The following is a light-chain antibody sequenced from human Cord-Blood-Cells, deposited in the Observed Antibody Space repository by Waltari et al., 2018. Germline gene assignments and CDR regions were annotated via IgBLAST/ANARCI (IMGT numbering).Light chain of an antibody. J-gene: IGKJ2*01. CDR2: AAS. CDR3: QQSYSTPYT. Sequence: DIQMTQSPSSLSASVGDSVTITFRASQSISSYLNWYQQKPGKAPKLLIYAASSLQSGVPARFSGSGSGTDFTLTISSLQPADFATYYCQQSYSTPYTFGQGTKLEIK. CDR1: QSISSY. V-gene: IGKV1-39*01.